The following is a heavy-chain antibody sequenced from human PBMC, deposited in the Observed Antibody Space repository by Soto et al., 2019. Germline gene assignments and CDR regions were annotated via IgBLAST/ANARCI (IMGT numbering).Heavy chain of an antibody. CDR3: ARFAGYCSGGRCYNYNYYMDV. J-gene: IGHJ6*03. Sequence: GGSLRLSCAASGFTFSDYGMHWVRQAPGKGLEWVAVMSYDGSNEYYADSVKGRFTISRDNSKNTLYLQMNSLRAEDTAVYYCARFAGYCSGGRCYNYNYYMDVWGKGTTVTVSS. V-gene: IGHV3-33*01. CDR1: GFTFSDYG. D-gene: IGHD2-15*01. CDR2: MSYDGSNE.